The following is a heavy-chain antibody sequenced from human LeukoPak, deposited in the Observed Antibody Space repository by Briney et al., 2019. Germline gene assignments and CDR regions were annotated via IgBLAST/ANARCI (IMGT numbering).Heavy chain of an antibody. J-gene: IGHJ4*02. D-gene: IGHD3-22*01. CDR2: ISSSSSYI. V-gene: IGHV3-21*01. Sequence: GGSLRLSCAASGFTFSSYSMNWVRQAPGKGLEWVSSISSSSSYIYYADSVKGRFTISRDNAKNSLYLQMNSLRAEDTAVYYCARGEGAAYYDSSGYYYKDFGYWGQGTLVTVSS. CDR3: ARGEGAAYYDSSGYYYKDFGY. CDR1: GFTFSSYS.